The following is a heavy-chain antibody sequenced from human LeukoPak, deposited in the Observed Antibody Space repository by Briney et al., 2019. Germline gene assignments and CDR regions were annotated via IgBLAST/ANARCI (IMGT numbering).Heavy chain of an antibody. D-gene: IGHD6-13*01. CDR2: THTSGST. CDR1: GGSISSYY. CDR3: ARGRGYSSSFLSYYYYYYMDV. V-gene: IGHV4-4*07. Sequence: PSETLSLTCTVSGGSISSYYWTWIRQPAGKGLEWIGRTHTSGSTNYNPSLKSRVTMSVDTSKNQFSLKLTSVTAADTAVYYCARGRGYSSSFLSYYYYYYMDVWGKGTTVTVSS. J-gene: IGHJ6*03.